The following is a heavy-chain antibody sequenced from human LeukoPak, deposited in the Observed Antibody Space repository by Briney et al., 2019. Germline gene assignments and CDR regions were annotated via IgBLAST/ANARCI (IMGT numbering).Heavy chain of an antibody. CDR3: ARRALRRTFDY. CDR2: INHSGST. J-gene: IGHJ4*02. Sequence: SETLSLTCAVYGGSFSGYYWSWIRQPPGKGLEGIGEINHSGSTNYNPPLKSRVTISVDTSKNQFSLKLSSVTAADTAVYYCARRALRRTFDYWGQGTLVTVSS. CDR1: GGSFSGYY. V-gene: IGHV4-34*01.